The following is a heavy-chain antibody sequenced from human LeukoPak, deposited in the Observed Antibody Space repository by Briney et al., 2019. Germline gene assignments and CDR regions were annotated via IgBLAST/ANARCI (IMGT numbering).Heavy chain of an antibody. CDR1: GFTFSSYA. V-gene: IGHV3-23*01. D-gene: IGHD6-6*01. Sequence: GGSLGLSCAASGFTFSSYAMNWVRQAPGKGLEWVSGISNSGGSTYYADSVKGRFTISRDNSKNTLYLQMNSLRAEDTAVYYCAKETSSSFDYWGQGTLVTVSS. J-gene: IGHJ4*02. CDR3: AKETSSSFDY. CDR2: ISNSGGST.